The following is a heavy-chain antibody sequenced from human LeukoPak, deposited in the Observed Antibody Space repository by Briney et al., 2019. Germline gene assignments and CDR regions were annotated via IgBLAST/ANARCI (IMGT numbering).Heavy chain of an antibody. CDR1: GGSISSSSYY. D-gene: IGHD6-19*01. J-gene: IGHJ4*02. Sequence: PSETLSLTCTVSGGSISSSSYYWGWIRQPPGKGLEWIGYIYYSGSTNYNPSLKSRVTISVDTSKNQFSLKLSSVTAADTAVYYCARVNTAVAQLSLDYWGQGILVTVSS. CDR2: IYYSGST. V-gene: IGHV4-61*05. CDR3: ARVNTAVAQLSLDY.